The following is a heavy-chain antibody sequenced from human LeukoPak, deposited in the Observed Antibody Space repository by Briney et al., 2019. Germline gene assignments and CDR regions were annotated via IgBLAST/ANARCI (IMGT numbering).Heavy chain of an antibody. CDR1: GYTFTGYY. D-gene: IGHD3-22*01. CDR2: INPNSGGT. J-gene: IGHJ4*02. V-gene: IGHV1-2*02. CDR3: ARGYDSSGFFDY. Sequence: ATVKVSCKASGYTFTGYYMHWVRQAPGQGLEWMGWINPNSGGTNYAQKFQGRVTMTRDTSISTAYMELSRLRSDDTAVYDCARGYDSSGFFDYWGQGTLVTVSS.